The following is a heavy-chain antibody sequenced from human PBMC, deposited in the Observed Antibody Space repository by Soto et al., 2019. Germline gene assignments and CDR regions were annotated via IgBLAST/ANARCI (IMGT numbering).Heavy chain of an antibody. CDR3: ARGPGCYYDY. CDR1: GGSFSGYY. CDR2: INHSGST. Sequence: SETLSLTCAVYGGSFSGYYWSWIRQPPGKGLEWIGEINHSGSTNYNPSLKSRVTISVDTSKNQFSLKLSSVTAADTAVYYCARGPGCYYDYWGQGTLVTVSS. V-gene: IGHV4-34*01. J-gene: IGHJ4*02.